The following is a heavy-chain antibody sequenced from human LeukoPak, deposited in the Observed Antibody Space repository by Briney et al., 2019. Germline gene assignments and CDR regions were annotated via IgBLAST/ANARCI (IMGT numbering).Heavy chain of an antibody. Sequence: SETLSLTCAVYGGSFSGYYWSWIRQPPGKGLEWIGEINHSGSTNYNPSLKSRVTISVDTSKNQFSLKLSSVTAADTAVYYCARGYSYGNYYMDVWGKGTTVTVSS. CDR1: GGSFSGYY. D-gene: IGHD5-18*01. J-gene: IGHJ6*03. CDR3: ARGYSYGNYYMDV. CDR2: INHSGST. V-gene: IGHV4-34*01.